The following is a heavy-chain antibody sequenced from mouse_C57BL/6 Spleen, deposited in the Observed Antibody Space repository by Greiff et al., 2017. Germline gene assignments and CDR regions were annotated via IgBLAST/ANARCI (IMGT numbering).Heavy chain of an antibody. V-gene: IGHV1-42*01. D-gene: IGHD1-1*01. CDR3: ARYTTVVAPYAMDY. CDR2: INPSTVGT. J-gene: IGHJ4*01. CDR1: GYSFTGYY. Sequence: VQLKESGPELVKPGASVKISCKASGYSFTGYYMNWVKQSPEKSLEWIGEINPSTVGTTYNQKFKAKATLTVDKSSSTAYMQLKSLTSEDSAVYYCARYTTVVAPYAMDYWGQGTSVTVSS.